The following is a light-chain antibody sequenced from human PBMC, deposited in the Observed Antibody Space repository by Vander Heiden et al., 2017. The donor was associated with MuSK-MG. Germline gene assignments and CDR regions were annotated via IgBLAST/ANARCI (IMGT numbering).Light chain of an antibody. CDR3: QSYDSSLSGEVG. CDR2: GNS. J-gene: IGLJ2*01. Sequence: QSVLTQPPSVSGAPGQRVTISCTGSSSNIGAGYDVHWYQQLPGTAPKLRSYGNSNRPSGVPDRFSGSKSGTSASLAITGLQAEDEADYYGQSYDSSLSGEVGLGGGTKLTV. CDR1: SSNIGAGYD. V-gene: IGLV1-40*01.